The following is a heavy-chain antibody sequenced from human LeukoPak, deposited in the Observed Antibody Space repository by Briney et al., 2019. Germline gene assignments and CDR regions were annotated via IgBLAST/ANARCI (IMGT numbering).Heavy chain of an antibody. CDR2: INHSGST. CDR3: ARAPSTYYDFWSGYIYGNWFDP. V-gene: IGHV4-34*01. CDR1: GGSFSGYY. J-gene: IGHJ5*02. Sequence: SETLSLTCAVYGGSFSGYYWSWIRQPPGKGLEWIGEINHSGSTNYNPSLKSRVTISVDTSKNQFSLKLSSVTAADTAVYYCARAPSTYYDFWSGYIYGNWFDPWGQGTLVTVSS. D-gene: IGHD3-3*01.